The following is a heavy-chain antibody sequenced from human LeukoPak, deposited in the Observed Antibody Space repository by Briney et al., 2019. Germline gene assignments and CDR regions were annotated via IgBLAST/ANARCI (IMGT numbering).Heavy chain of an antibody. Sequence: GGSLRLSCAASGFTFSSYAMSWVRQAPGKGLEWVSAISGSGGSTYYADSVKGRFTISRDTSKNKLYLKMNSLRAEDTALYSCAKYQRADSYYYAMDVWGQGTTVTVSS. CDR2: ISGSGGST. CDR1: GFTFSSYA. J-gene: IGHJ6*02. CDR3: AKYQRADSYYYAMDV. D-gene: IGHD6-25*01. V-gene: IGHV3-23*01.